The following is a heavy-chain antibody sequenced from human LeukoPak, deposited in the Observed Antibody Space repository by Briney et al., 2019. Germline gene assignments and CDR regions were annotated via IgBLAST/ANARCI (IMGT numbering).Heavy chain of an antibody. CDR3: ARGPYYYDSSGYYKYYFDY. D-gene: IGHD3-22*01. CDR2: ISAYNGDT. J-gene: IGHJ4*02. CDR1: GYTFTSYG. V-gene: IGHV1-18*01. Sequence: ASVKVSCKASGYTFTSYGISWVRQVPGQGLEWMGWISAYNGDTNYAQKLQGRVTMTTDTSTTTAYMELRSLRSDDTAVYYCARGPYYYDSSGYYKYYFDYWGQGTLVTVSS.